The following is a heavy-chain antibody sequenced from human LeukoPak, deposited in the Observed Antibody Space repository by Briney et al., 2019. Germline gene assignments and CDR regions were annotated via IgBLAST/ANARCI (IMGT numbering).Heavy chain of an antibody. CDR2: INPNSGGT. J-gene: IGHJ5*02. CDR3: VRRRVRWFDP. CDR1: GYAFSDYY. V-gene: IGHV1-2*02. Sequence: ASVEVSCKASGYAFSDYYMYWVRQAPGQGLEWMGWINPNSGGTNYAQKFQGRVTMTRDTSIGTAYMELSRLRSDDTAVYYCVRRRVRWFDPWGQGTQVTVSS. D-gene: IGHD3-10*01.